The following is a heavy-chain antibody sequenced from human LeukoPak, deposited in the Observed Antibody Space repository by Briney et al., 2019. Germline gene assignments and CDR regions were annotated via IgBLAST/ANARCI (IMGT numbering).Heavy chain of an antibody. CDR1: GYTFTGYY. CDR2: INPNSGGT. D-gene: IGHD3-22*01. J-gene: IGHJ4*02. Sequence: ASVKVSCKASGYTFTGYYTHWMRQAPGQGLEWMGWINPNSGGTNYAQKFQGRVTMTRDTSISTAYMELSRLRSDDTAVYYCARAHYYYDSSGYYNYWGQGTLVTVSS. CDR3: ARAHYYYDSSGYYNY. V-gene: IGHV1-2*02.